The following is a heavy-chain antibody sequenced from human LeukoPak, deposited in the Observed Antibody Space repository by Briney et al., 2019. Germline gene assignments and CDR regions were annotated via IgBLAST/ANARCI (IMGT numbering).Heavy chain of an antibody. V-gene: IGHV4-30-4*08. Sequence: SQTLSLTCTVSGGSISRGDYYWGWIRQSPGKGLEWIGCIYYSGSTYYYNPSLKSRVTISVDTSKNQFSLKLSSVTAADTAVYYCARIQLWQDYWGQGTLVTVSS. CDR2: IYYSGSTY. J-gene: IGHJ4*02. D-gene: IGHD5-18*01. CDR1: GGSISRGDYY. CDR3: ARIQLWQDY.